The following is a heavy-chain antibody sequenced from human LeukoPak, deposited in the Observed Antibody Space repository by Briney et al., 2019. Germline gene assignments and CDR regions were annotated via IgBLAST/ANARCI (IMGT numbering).Heavy chain of an antibody. Sequence: GGSLRLSCAASGFTFSSYAMSWVRQAPGKGLEWVSAISGSGGSTYYADSVKGRFTISRDNSKNTLYLQMNSLRAEDTAVYYCANIPGPSGSSKGGYFDYGGQGTLVTVSS. D-gene: IGHD3-10*01. CDR2: ISGSGGST. J-gene: IGHJ4*02. CDR3: ANIPGPSGSSKGGYFDY. V-gene: IGHV3-23*01. CDR1: GFTFSSYA.